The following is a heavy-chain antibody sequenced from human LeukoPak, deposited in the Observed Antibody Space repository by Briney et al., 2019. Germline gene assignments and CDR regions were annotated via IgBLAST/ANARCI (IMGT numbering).Heavy chain of an antibody. CDR3: ARDALGSTTGATTLYYYYGMDV. CDR2: MWYDGSNK. D-gene: IGHD1-26*01. V-gene: IGHV3-33*01. J-gene: IGHJ6*02. Sequence: GGSLRLSCAASGFTFSSYGMHWVRQAPGKGLEWVAVMWYDGSNKYYADSVKGRFTTSRDNSKNTLYLQMNSLRAEDTAVYYCARDALGSTTGATTLYYYYGMDVWGQGTTVTVSS. CDR1: GFTFSSYG.